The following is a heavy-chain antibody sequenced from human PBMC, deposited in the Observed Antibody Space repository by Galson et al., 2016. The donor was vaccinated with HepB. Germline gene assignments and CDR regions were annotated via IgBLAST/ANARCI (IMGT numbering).Heavy chain of an antibody. CDR3: ARGSSGLVDY. V-gene: IGHV3-30*03. CDR1: GFAFSHCS. Sequence: SLRLSCAASGFAFSHCSMHWVRQAPVKGLEWVALVSYDGDIKYYADSVKGRFTISRDNSKKTLYLQMNSLRPEDTAIYYCARGSSGLVDYWGQGTLVTVSS. CDR2: VSYDGDIK. J-gene: IGHJ4*02. D-gene: IGHD3-3*01.